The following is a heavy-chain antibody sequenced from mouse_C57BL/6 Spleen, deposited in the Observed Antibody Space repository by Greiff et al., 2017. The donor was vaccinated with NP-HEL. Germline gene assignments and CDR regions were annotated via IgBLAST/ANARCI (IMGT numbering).Heavy chain of an antibody. J-gene: IGHJ2*01. CDR3: SREDDYDVYYFDY. V-gene: IGHV1-82*01. Sequence: VQLQESGPELVKPGASVKISCKASGYAFSSSWMNWVKQRPGKGLEWIGRIYPGDGDTNYNGKFKGKATLTADKSSSTAYMQLSSLTSEDSAVYFCSREDDYDVYYFDYWGQGTTLTVSS. CDR2: IYPGDGDT. D-gene: IGHD2-4*01. CDR1: GYAFSSSW.